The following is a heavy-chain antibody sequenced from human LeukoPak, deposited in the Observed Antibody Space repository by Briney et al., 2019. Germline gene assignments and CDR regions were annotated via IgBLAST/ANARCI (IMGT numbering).Heavy chain of an antibody. Sequence: GRSLRLSCAASGFTFDDYAMYWVRPAPGKGLEWVSGNSWNSGIIGYADSVKGRFTISRDNAKNSLYLQMNSLRAEDTAFYYCARAPLTRYWYESSFDHDTFYYYMDVWGKGTTVTVSS. D-gene: IGHD3-22*01. CDR2: NSWNSGII. CDR3: ARAPLTRYWYESSFDHDTFYYYMDV. CDR1: GFTFDDYA. J-gene: IGHJ6*03. V-gene: IGHV3-9*01.